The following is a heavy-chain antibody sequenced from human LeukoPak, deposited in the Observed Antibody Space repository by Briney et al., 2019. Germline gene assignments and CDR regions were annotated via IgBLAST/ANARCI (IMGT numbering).Heavy chain of an antibody. V-gene: IGHV3-30-3*01. CDR3: AREDWNYDGYFHY. CDR1: GFTFSSYA. D-gene: IGHD1-7*01. J-gene: IGHJ4*02. Sequence: GRSLRLSCAASGFTFSSYAMHWVRQAPGKGLEWVAVISYDGSNKYYADSVKGRFTISRDNSKNTLYLQMNSLRAEDTAVYYCAREDWNYDGYFHYWGRGTLVTVS. CDR2: ISYDGSNK.